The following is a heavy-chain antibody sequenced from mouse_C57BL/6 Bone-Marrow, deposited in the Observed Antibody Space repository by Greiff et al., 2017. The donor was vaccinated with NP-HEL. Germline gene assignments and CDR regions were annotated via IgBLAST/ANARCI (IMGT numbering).Heavy chain of an antibody. CDR1: GFTFSDYG. CDR2: ISSGSSTI. CDR3: ARGEDYDVFAS. D-gene: IGHD2-4*01. Sequence: EVKLMESGGGLVKPGGSLKLSCAASGFTFSDYGMHWVRQAPEKGLEWVAYISSGSSTIYYADTVKGRFTISRDNAKNTLFLQMTSLRSEDTAMYYCARGEDYDVFASGGQVTLVTVSA. V-gene: IGHV5-17*01. J-gene: IGHJ3*01.